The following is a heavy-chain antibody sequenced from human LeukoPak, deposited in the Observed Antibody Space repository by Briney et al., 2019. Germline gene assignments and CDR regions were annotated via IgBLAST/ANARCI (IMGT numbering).Heavy chain of an antibody. CDR3: ARDRYGDYSFDY. Sequence: GGSLRLSCAASRFTFSSYAMNWVRQAPGKGLEWVSSISGSGDNTHYADSVKGRFTISRDNSKNMMYLQMNSLRDEDTALYYCARDRYGDYSFDYWGQGILVTVSS. CDR1: RFTFSSYA. CDR2: ISGSGDNT. D-gene: IGHD4-17*01. J-gene: IGHJ4*02. V-gene: IGHV3-23*01.